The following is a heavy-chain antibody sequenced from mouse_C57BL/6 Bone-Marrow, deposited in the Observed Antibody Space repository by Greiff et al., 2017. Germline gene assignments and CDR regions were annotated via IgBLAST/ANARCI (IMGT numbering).Heavy chain of an antibody. J-gene: IGHJ3*01. Sequence: VQLKQSGAELVRPGASVKLSCTASGFNIKDDYMHWVKQRPEQGLEWIGWIDPENGDTEYASKFQGKATITADTSSNTAYLQLSSLTSEDTAVYYCTFYDGYPPWFAYWGQGTLVTVSA. D-gene: IGHD2-3*01. CDR1: GFNIKDDY. CDR2: IDPENGDT. CDR3: TFYDGYPPWFAY. V-gene: IGHV14-4*01.